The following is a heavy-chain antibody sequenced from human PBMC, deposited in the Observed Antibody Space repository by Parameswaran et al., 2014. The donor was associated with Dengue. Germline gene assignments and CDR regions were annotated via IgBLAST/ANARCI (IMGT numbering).Heavy chain of an antibody. J-gene: IGHJ4*02. V-gene: IGHV1-2*02. CDR3: ARRGYYDY. CDR2: IDPKRGDR. Sequence: WVRQAPGQGLESMGWIDPKRGDRKYAQKFEGRVTMTRDTSIGTAYMELTRLRSDDTAVYYCARRGYYDYWGQGTLVTVSS.